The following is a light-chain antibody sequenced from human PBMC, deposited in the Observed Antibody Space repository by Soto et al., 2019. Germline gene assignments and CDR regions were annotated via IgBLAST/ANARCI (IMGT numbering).Light chain of an antibody. CDR3: QQYGSSPRT. CDR1: QSVSSSF. V-gene: IGKV3-20*01. J-gene: IGKJ1*01. CDR2: GAS. Sequence: EIVLTQSPGTLSLSPGERATLSCRASQSVSSSFLIWYQQKPGQAPRLLIYGASSRATGIPDRFSGSGSGTDFTLTISRLDPEDFAVYFCQQYGSSPRTFGQGTKVDIK.